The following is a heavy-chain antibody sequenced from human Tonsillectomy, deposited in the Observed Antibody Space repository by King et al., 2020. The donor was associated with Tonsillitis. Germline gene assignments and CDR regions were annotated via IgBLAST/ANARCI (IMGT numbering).Heavy chain of an antibody. CDR2: ISISSSYK. J-gene: IGHJ6*02. Sequence: VQLVESGGGLVKPGGSLRLSCAASRFTFSAYGMNWVRQAPGKGLEWVSSISISSSYKYYADSVKGRFTISRDNAKNSLYLQMNSLRAEDTAVYYCARWADGYYSYGMDVWGQGTTVTVSS. CDR3: ARWADGYYSYGMDV. CDR1: RFTFSAYG. D-gene: IGHD4-17*01. V-gene: IGHV3-21*01.